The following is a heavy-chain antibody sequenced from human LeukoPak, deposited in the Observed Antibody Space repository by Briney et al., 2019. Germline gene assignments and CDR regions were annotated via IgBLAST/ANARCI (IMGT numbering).Heavy chain of an antibody. CDR1: GFTFSSYA. V-gene: IGHV3-30*02. J-gene: IGHJ4*02. Sequence: AGGSLRLSCAASGFTFSSYAMYWVRQAPGKGLEWVAFTRHDGNKKYYADSVKGRFTIYRDNSKNTLYLQMNSLTSEDTAVYYCAKLLLETGGIGEEFDYWGQGTLVTVSS. CDR2: TRHDGNKK. CDR3: AKLLLETGGIGEEFDY. D-gene: IGHD3-22*01.